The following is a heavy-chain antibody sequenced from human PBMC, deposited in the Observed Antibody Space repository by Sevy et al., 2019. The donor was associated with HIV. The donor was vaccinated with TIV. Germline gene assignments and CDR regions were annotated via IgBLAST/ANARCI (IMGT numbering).Heavy chain of an antibody. Sequence: SETLSLTCTVSGGSISSYYWSWIRQPPGKGLEWIGSIYYSGSTNYNPSLKSRVTISVDTSKNQFSLKLSSVTAADTAVYYCARGYYDSSGYYPDFDYWGQGTLVTVS. CDR1: GGSISSYY. CDR2: IYYSGST. V-gene: IGHV4-59*01. CDR3: ARGYYDSSGYYPDFDY. D-gene: IGHD3-22*01. J-gene: IGHJ4*02.